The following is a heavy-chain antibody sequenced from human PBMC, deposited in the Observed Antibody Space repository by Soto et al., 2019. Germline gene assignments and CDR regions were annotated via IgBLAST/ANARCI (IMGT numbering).Heavy chain of an antibody. CDR1: GFTFSSYG. V-gene: IGHV3-33*01. CDR3: ARDAGSGWYARGHFDY. D-gene: IGHD6-19*01. CDR2: IWYDGSNK. Sequence: QVQLVESGGGVVQPGRSLRLSCAASGFTFSSYGMHWVRQAPGKGLEWVAVIWYDGSNKYYADSVKGRFTISRDNSKNTLYLQMNSLRAGDTAVYYCARDAGSGWYARGHFDYWGQGTLVTVSS. J-gene: IGHJ4*02.